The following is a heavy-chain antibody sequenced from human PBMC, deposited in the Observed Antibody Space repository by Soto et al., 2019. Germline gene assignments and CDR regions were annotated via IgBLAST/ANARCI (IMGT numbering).Heavy chain of an antibody. V-gene: IGHV1-69*01. CDR2: VLPIFERS. J-gene: IGHJ5*02. D-gene: IGHD3-22*01. Sequence: QVQLVQSGAEVKRPGSSVKISCRASGGPRTGFSFSWVRQAPGQGLEWVGGVLPIFERSNYAPGFQGRVTITADASTDTAYMELTTLSVEDTAMYYCVRRYYESVWATWGQGTRITVSS. CDR1: GGPRTGFS. CDR3: VRRYYESVWAT.